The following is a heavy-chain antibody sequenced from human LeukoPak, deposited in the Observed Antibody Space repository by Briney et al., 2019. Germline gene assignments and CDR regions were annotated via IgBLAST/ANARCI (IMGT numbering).Heavy chain of an antibody. Sequence: SETLSLTCTVSGGSISSYYWSWIRQPPGKGLEWIGYIYHSGTTNYNPSLKSRVTISVDTSKSQFSLKLSSVTAVDTAIYYCARNIVGPRQVDYWGQGTLVTVSS. CDR1: GGSISSYY. CDR3: ARNIVGPRQVDY. D-gene: IGHD1-26*01. V-gene: IGHV4-59*01. J-gene: IGHJ4*02. CDR2: IYHSGTT.